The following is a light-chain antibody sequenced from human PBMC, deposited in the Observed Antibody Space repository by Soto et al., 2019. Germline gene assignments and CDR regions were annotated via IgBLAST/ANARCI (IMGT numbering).Light chain of an antibody. J-gene: IGLJ1*01. CDR2: EVS. CDR1: SSDVGGNKY. Sequence: QSALTQPASVSGSPGQSITISCTGTSSDVGGNKYVSWYQQHPGEVPKLMIYEVSNRPSGVSNRFSGSKSGNTASLTISGLQAEDEADYYCSSYTSSSTYVFGTGTKVTVL. V-gene: IGLV2-14*01. CDR3: SSYTSSSTYV.